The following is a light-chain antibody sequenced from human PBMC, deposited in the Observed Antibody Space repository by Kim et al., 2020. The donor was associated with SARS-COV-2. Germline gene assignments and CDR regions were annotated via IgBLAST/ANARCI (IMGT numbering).Light chain of an antibody. J-gene: IGKJ4*01. Sequence: EIVMTQSPPTLSVSPGETATLSCRASQSVSYNLAWYQQRPGQAPRLLIHGASTRATGFPSRFSGSGSETEFTLTISSLQSEDFAVYFCQQYNSWPLTFGGGTKLEI. V-gene: IGKV3-15*01. CDR2: GAS. CDR3: QQYNSWPLT. CDR1: QSVSYN.